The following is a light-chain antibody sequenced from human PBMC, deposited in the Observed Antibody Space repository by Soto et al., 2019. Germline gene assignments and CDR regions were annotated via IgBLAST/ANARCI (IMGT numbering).Light chain of an antibody. Sequence: QSALTQPPSASGSPGQSVTISCTGTSSDVGSYNYVSWYQQHPGKAPKLMIYEVIKRSSGVPDRFSGSKSGNTASLTVSGLQAEDEADYYCSSYAGSLYVFGTGTKLTVL. CDR3: SSYAGSLYV. CDR2: EVI. J-gene: IGLJ1*01. V-gene: IGLV2-8*01. CDR1: SSDVGSYNY.